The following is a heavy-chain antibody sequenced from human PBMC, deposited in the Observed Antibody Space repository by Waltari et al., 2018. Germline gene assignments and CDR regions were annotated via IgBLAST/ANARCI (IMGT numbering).Heavy chain of an antibody. Sequence: QLQLQESGPGLVKPSETLSLSCSVSGGSITSNRHYWGWIRQPPGQGLEWLGTISYTGATYSSPSLRGRVTVSRDTSMNQLSLKLGSVTAADTAVYYCATYIGASIGTAAFDVWGQGTMVTVSS. CDR3: ATYIGASIGTAAFDV. J-gene: IGHJ3*01. V-gene: IGHV4-39*01. CDR2: ISYTGAT. CDR1: GGSITSNRHY. D-gene: IGHD5-12*01.